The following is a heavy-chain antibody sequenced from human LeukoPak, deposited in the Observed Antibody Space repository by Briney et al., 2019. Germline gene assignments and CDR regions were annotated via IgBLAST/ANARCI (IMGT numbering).Heavy chain of an antibody. D-gene: IGHD1-1*01. CDR1: GFTFSDYS. Sequence: GGYLRLSGAASGFTFSDYSMNWVRNAQGKGLEWIYWIGVSSSNTKYADSVKGQFTISGDNAKNSMYLQMNILRVEDTAVYYCARDHNYAFDNWGQGTLVTVSS. J-gene: IGHJ4*02. V-gene: IGHV3-48*04. CDR3: ARDHNYAFDN. CDR2: IGVSSSNT.